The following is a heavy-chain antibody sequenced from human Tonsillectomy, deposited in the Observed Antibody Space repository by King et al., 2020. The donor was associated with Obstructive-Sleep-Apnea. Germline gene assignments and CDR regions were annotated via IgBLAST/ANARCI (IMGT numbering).Heavy chain of an antibody. Sequence: VQLVESGGGLVQLGGSLRLSCAASGFTLSSYWMHWVRQVPGKGLVWVSLINSDGTSTSYADSVKGRFTISRDNAKNTLYLQMNSLRAEDTAVYYCARDRLIDYWGQGTLVTVSS. D-gene: IGHD3-16*01. CDR2: INSDGTST. V-gene: IGHV3-74*01. CDR3: ARDRLIDY. J-gene: IGHJ4*02. CDR1: GFTLSSYW.